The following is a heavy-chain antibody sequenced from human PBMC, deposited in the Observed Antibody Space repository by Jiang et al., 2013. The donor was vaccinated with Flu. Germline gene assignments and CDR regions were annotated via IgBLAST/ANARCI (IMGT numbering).Heavy chain of an antibody. D-gene: IGHD6-6*01. CDR2: INHSGST. CDR3: ARAHHWIAARPFQH. J-gene: IGHJ1*01. CDR1: GESFSVYRESFSAYY. V-gene: IGHV4-34*01. Sequence: LLKPSETLSLTCGVYGESFSVYRESFSAYYWSWIRQPPGKGLEWIGEINHSGSTNCNPYLKSRVTISVDTSNNQFSLKLSSVTAADTAVYYCARAHHWIAARPFQHWGQGTLVTVSS.